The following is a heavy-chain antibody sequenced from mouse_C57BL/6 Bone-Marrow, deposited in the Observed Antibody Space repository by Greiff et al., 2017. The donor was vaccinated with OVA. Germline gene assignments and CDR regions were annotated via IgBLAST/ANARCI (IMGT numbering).Heavy chain of an antibody. V-gene: IGHV6-3*01. CDR1: GFTFSNYW. Sequence: EVKVEESGGGLVQPGGSMKLSCVASGFTFSNYWMNWVRQSPEQGLEWVAQIRLKSDNYATHYAESVKGRLTISRDDSKRSVYLQMNNIRAEDTGIYYCTYEGYRYYFDYWGQGTTLTVSS. CDR2: IRLKSDNYAT. J-gene: IGHJ2*01. CDR3: TYEGYRYYFDY. D-gene: IGHD2-3*01.